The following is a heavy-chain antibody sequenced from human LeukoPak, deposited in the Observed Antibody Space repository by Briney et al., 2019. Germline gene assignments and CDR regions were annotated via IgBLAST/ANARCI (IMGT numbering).Heavy chain of an antibody. CDR3: ARKYYGGNSGGFDY. D-gene: IGHD4-17*01. Sequence: GGSLRLSCAASGFTFSSYGMHWVRQAPGKGLEWVAVISYDGSNKYYADSVKGRFTISRDNSKNTLYLQMNSLRAEDTAVYYCARKYYGGNSGGFDYWGQGTLVAVSS. CDR2: ISYDGSNK. V-gene: IGHV3-30*03. J-gene: IGHJ4*02. CDR1: GFTFSSYG.